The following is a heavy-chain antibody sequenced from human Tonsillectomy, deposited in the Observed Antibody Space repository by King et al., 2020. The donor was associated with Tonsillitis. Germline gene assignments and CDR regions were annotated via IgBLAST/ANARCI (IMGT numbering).Heavy chain of an antibody. CDR3: ASLSSSGWYFAELDY. D-gene: IGHD6-19*01. CDR1: GGSISSYY. J-gene: IGHJ4*02. Sequence: QLQESGPGLVRPSETLSLTCTVSGGSISSYYWSWIRQPPGKGLEWIGNIFYSGSTNYNPSLKSRVTISVDTSKNQFSLKLSSVTAADTAVYYCASLSSSGWYFAELDYWGQGTLVTVSS. V-gene: IGHV4-59*08. CDR2: IFYSGST.